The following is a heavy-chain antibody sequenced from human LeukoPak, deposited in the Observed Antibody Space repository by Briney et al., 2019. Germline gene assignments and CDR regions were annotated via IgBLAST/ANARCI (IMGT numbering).Heavy chain of an antibody. Sequence: SETQSLTCTVSGGSISSSSYYWGWIRQPPGKGLEWIGSIYYSGSTYYNPSLKSRVTISVDTSKNQFSLKLSSVTAADTAVYYCARVGGGSGSYDYWGQGTLVTVSS. CDR3: ARVGGGSGSYDY. J-gene: IGHJ4*02. CDR2: IYYSGST. D-gene: IGHD3-10*01. CDR1: GGSISSSSYY. V-gene: IGHV4-39*07.